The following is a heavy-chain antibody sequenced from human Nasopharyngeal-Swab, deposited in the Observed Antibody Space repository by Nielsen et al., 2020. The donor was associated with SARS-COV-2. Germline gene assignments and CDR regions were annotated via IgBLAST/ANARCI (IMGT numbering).Heavy chain of an antibody. CDR3: ARVRLTRAPASSGYYSETTPYFDY. D-gene: IGHD3-22*01. Sequence: GSLRLSCTVSGYSISSGYYWGWIRQPPGKGLEWIGSMYHSGSNYYNPSLKSRVTISEDTSKNQFSLSLSSVTAAGTAVYYCARVRLTRAPASSGYYSETTPYFDYWGQGTLVTVSS. V-gene: IGHV4-38-2*02. CDR1: GYSISSGYY. J-gene: IGHJ4*02. CDR2: MYHSGSN.